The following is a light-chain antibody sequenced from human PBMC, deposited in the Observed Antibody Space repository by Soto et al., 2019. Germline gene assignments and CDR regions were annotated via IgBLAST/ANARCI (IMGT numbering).Light chain of an antibody. V-gene: IGKV3-15*01. Sequence: EIVMTQSPATLSVSQGERATLSCRATESVSNNLAWYQQKPGQAPTLLIFAASTRATGIPARFSGSGSGTDCTLTSGSLQSAYFAVYYCQKYNKWPLTFGGGTKVEIK. J-gene: IGKJ4*01. CDR3: QKYNKWPLT. CDR2: AAS. CDR1: ESVSNN.